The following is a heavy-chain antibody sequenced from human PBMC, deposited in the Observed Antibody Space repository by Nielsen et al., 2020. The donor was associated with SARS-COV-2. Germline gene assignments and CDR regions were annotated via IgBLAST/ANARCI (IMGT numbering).Heavy chain of an antibody. J-gene: IGHJ5*02. Sequence: GGSLRLSCAASGFTFSSYWMSWVRQAPGKGLEWVANIKQDGSEKYYVDSVKGRFTISRDNAKNSLYLQMNSLRAEDTAVYYCARGIYGDYNWFDPWGQGTLVTVSS. CDR2: IKQDGSEK. D-gene: IGHD4-17*01. CDR1: GFTFSSYW. V-gene: IGHV3-7*01. CDR3: ARGIYGDYNWFDP.